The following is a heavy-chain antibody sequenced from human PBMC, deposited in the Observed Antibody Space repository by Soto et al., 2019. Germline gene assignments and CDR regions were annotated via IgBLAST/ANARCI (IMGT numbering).Heavy chain of an antibody. Sequence: LGESLKISCKGSGYSFTTYWIGWVRQMPGKGLEWMGIIYPGDADTRYSPALQGQVTISADKSISTAYLQWSSLKASDTAMYYYARLHCSGGSCYLDYWGQGTLVTVSS. D-gene: IGHD2-15*01. CDR1: GYSFTTYW. J-gene: IGHJ4*02. CDR2: IYPGDADT. CDR3: ARLHCSGGSCYLDY. V-gene: IGHV5-51*01.